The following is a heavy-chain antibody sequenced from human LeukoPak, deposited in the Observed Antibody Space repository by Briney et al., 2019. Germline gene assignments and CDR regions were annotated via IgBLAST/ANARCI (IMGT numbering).Heavy chain of an antibody. CDR2: IYYSGTT. Sequence: KPSETLALTCTVSGGSISSSSYHWGWIRQPPGRGLEWSGSIYYSGTTDYNPSLKSRVTISIDTPKNEFSLKLSSVSAADTAVYYGARRPGYFDYWGQGILVTVSS. CDR1: GGSISSSSYH. V-gene: IGHV4-39*01. J-gene: IGHJ4*02. D-gene: IGHD1-1*01. CDR3: ARRPGYFDY.